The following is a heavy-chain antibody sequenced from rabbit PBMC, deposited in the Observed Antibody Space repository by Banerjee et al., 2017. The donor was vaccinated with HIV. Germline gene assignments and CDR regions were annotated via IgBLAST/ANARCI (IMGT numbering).Heavy chain of an antibody. Sequence: QSLEESGGDLVKPGASLTLTCKASGIDFSSYYDMCWVRQAPGKGLEWIGTIYSGDGRTYYASWAKGRFTISKTSSTTVTLQMTSLTAADTATYFCARGTDDYYWAFDPRGPGTLVTVS. D-gene: IGHD1-1*01. CDR3: ARGTDDYYWAFDP. V-gene: IGHV1S40*01. J-gene: IGHJ2*01. CDR1: GIDFSSYYD. CDR2: IYSGDGRT.